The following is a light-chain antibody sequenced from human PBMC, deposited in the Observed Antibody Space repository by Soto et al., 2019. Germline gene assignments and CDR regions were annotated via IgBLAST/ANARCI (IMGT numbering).Light chain of an antibody. CDR3: QHYNTYPWT. J-gene: IGKJ1*01. Sequence: DIQMTQSPSTLSASVGDRVTITCRASQSISSWVAWYQQKPGKGPKLLIYKASHLESGVPSRVSGSGSGTEFTLTISSLQPGDFATYYCQHYNTYPWTFGHGTKVDIK. CDR2: KAS. V-gene: IGKV1-5*03. CDR1: QSISSW.